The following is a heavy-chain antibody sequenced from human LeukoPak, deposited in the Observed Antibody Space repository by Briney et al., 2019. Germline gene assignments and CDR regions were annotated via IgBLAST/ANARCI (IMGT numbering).Heavy chain of an antibody. Sequence: GGSLRLSCAASGFTFSSYAMSWVRQAPGKGLEWVAVISYDGSNKYYADSVKGRFTISRDNSKNTLYLQMNSLRAEDTAVYYCARDSGTVTSLDYWGQGTLVTVSS. CDR3: ARDSGTVTSLDY. V-gene: IGHV3-30*04. D-gene: IGHD4-17*01. CDR2: ISYDGSNK. J-gene: IGHJ4*02. CDR1: GFTFSSYA.